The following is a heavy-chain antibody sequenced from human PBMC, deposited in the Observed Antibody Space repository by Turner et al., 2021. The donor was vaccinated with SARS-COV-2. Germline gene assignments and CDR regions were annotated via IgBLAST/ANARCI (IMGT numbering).Heavy chain of an antibody. CDR3: ATSTVAGTELNYYGMDV. CDR2: IYYSGCT. D-gene: IGHD6-13*01. Sequence: QLQLQESGPGLEKPSETLSLTCTVSGGSISSSSYYWGWIRQPPGKGLEWIGSIYYSGCTYYNPSLKSRVTISVDTSKNQFSLKLSSVTAADTAVYYCATSTVAGTELNYYGMDVWGQGTTVTVSS. CDR1: GGSISSSSYY. J-gene: IGHJ6*02. V-gene: IGHV4-39*01.